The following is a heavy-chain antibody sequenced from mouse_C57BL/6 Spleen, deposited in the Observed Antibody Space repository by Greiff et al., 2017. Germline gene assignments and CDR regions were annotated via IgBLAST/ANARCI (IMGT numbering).Heavy chain of an antibody. Sequence: EVMLVASGGGLVKPGGSLKLSCAASGFTFSDYGMHWVRQAPEKGLEWVAYISSGSSTIYYADTVKGRFTISRDNAKNTLFLQMTSLRSEDTAMYYCASSNWAQYYFDYWGQGTTLTVSS. CDR1: GFTFSDYG. J-gene: IGHJ2*01. CDR3: ASSNWAQYYFDY. D-gene: IGHD4-1*01. V-gene: IGHV5-17*01. CDR2: ISSGSSTI.